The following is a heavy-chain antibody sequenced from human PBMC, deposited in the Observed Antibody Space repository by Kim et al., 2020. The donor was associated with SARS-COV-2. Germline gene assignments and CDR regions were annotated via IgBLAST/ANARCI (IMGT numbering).Heavy chain of an antibody. CDR3: AKERLYSVTWALDN. CDR1: GFTFSDYA. V-gene: IGHV3-23*01. CDR2: LSATSGTI. J-gene: IGHJ4*02. Sequence: GGSLRLSCTASGFTFSDYAMTWVRQAPGKGLEFVSGLSATSGTIYYADSVKGRFTVSRDNLKNILFLHMNSLRADDTALYYCAKERLYSVTWALDNWGQG. D-gene: IGHD5-12*01.